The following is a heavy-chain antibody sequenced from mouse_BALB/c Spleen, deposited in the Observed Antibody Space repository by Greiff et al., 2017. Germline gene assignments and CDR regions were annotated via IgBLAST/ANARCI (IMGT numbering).Heavy chain of an antibody. CDR1: GFTFSSYY. J-gene: IGHJ1*01. D-gene: IGHD2-4*01. CDR3: TRDDTMITVYWYFDV. CDR2: ISSGGSYT. Sequence: EVKVVESGGGLVKLGGSLKLSCAASGFTFSSYYMSWVRQTPEKRLEWVATISSGGSYTYYPDSVKGRFTISRDNAKNTLYLQMSSLKSEDTAMYYCTRDDTMITVYWYFDVWGAGTTVTVSS. V-gene: IGHV5-6-4*01.